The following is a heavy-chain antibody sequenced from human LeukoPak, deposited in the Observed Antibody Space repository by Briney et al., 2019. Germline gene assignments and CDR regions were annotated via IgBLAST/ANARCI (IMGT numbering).Heavy chain of an antibody. CDR2: INPNSGGT. V-gene: IGHV1-2*02. CDR3: ARGTYYYDSSSRALGPGYDY. Sequence: ASVKVSCKASGYTFTGYYMHWVRQAPGQGLGWMGWINPNSGGTNYAQKFQGRVTMTRDTSISTAYMELSRLRSDDTAVYYCARGTYYYDSSSRALGPGYDYWGQGTLVTVSS. D-gene: IGHD3-22*01. J-gene: IGHJ4*02. CDR1: GYTFTGYY.